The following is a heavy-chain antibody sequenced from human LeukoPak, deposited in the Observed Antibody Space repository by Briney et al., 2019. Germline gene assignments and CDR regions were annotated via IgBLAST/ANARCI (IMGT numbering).Heavy chain of an antibody. D-gene: IGHD3-22*01. CDR1: GYTFTIYG. CDR2: ISAYNGNT. CDR3: ARLGYYYDSSGYYYLNWFDP. J-gene: IGHJ5*02. Sequence: ASVTVSCKSSGYTFTIYGISWVRQAPGQGLAWMGWISAYNGNTNYAQKLQGRVTMTTDTSTSTAYMELRSLRSDDTAVYYCARLGYYYDSSGYYYLNWFDPWGQGTLVTVSS. V-gene: IGHV1-18*01.